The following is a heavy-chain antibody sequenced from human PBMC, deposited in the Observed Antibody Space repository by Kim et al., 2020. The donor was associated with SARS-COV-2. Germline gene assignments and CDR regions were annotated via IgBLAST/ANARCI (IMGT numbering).Heavy chain of an antibody. CDR2: GGTT. Sequence: GGTTYYADSVNGRFTITRDSVKNTLYLEMKGLRAEDRAVYYCGKTVQFDYWGRGPLVTVSS. D-gene: IGHD4-4*01. J-gene: IGHJ4*02. V-gene: IGHV3-23*01. CDR3: GKTVQFDY.